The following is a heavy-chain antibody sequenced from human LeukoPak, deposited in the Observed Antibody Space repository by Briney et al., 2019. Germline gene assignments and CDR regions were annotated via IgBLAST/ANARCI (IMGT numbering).Heavy chain of an antibody. V-gene: IGHV1-18*01. Sequence: GASVKVSCKPSGYSFTSYGISWVRQAPGQGLEWMGWISAYNGNTNYAQKLQGRVTMTTDTSTSTAYIELRSLRSDDTALYYCARDSTLGSYSDYWGQGTLVTVSS. CDR2: ISAYNGNT. D-gene: IGHD7-27*01. J-gene: IGHJ4*02. CDR1: GYSFTSYG. CDR3: ARDSTLGSYSDY.